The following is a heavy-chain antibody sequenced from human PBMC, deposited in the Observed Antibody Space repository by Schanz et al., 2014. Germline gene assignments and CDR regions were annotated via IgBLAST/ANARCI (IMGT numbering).Heavy chain of an antibody. CDR1: GFTVSKNY. V-gene: IGHV3-66*01. CDR3: ARDSGSHYLVDY. D-gene: IGHD1-26*01. Sequence: EVQLVESGGGLVQPGGSLRLSCAASGFTVSKNYMSWVRQAPGKGLEWVSIIYTDGSTYYADSVRDRFTISRDNSKNMLYLQINNLRAEDTAVYYCARDSGSHYLVDYWGQGTLVTVSS. CDR2: IYTDGST. J-gene: IGHJ4*02.